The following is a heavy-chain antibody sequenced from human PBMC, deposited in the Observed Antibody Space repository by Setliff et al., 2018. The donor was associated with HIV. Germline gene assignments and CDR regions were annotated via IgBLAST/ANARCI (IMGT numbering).Heavy chain of an antibody. CDR3: ARRPLFGVVIASVAKMEFDY. CDR2: INHTGST. CDR1: GGSFSSYY. Sequence: SETLSLTCAVYGGSFSSYYWSWIRQPPGKGLEWIGEINHTGSTNYNPSLKSRVITSIDRSKNQFSLKIDSVTAADTAVYYCARRPLFGVVIASVAKMEFDYWGQGTLVTVSS. D-gene: IGHD3-3*01. V-gene: IGHV4-34*01. J-gene: IGHJ4*02.